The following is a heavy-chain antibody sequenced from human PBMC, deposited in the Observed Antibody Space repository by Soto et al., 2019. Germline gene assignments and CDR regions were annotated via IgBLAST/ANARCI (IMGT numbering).Heavy chain of an antibody. D-gene: IGHD7-27*01. CDR1: GDSMSTDY. CDR3: AKNWNWGSLVH. CDR2: IYYGGST. Sequence: SXTLSLTFTVSGDSMSTDYWSWIRQSPGKGLEWIGFIYYGGSTNYNPSLKSRVTISVDTPKNQFSLKLSSVTAADTAVYYCAKNWNWGSLVHWGQGTLVTVS. J-gene: IGHJ4*02. V-gene: IGHV4-59*08.